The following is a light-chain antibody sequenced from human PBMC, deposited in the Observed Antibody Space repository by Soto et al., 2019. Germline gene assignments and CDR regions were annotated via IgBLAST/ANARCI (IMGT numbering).Light chain of an antibody. Sequence: CTGTSSEVGGYNYVSWYQHHPGKAPKLMIYDVSNRPSGVSNRFSGSKSGNTASLIISGLQAEDEADYYCSSYTSSSTLSTYVFGTGTKVTVL. CDR1: SSEVGGYNY. CDR3: SSYTSSSTLSTYV. CDR2: DVS. J-gene: IGLJ1*01. V-gene: IGLV2-14*03.